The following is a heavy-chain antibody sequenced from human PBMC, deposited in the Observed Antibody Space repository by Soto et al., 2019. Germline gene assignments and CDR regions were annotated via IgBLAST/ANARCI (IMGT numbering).Heavy chain of an antibody. D-gene: IGHD6-19*01. CDR3: ARGLPRIAVDGRYFDY. J-gene: IGHJ4*02. V-gene: IGHV4-34*01. Sequence: QVQLQQWGAGLLKPSETLSLTCAVYGGSFSGYYWSWIRQPPGKGLEWIGEINHSGSTNYNPSLKSRVTISVDTSKNQFSLKLSSVTAADTAVYYCARGLPRIAVDGRYFDYWGQGTLVTVSS. CDR2: INHSGST. CDR1: GGSFSGYY.